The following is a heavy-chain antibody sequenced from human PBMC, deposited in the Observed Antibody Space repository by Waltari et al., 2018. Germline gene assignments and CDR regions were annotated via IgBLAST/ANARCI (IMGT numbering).Heavy chain of an antibody. Sequence: QVQLVQSGAEVKKPVSSVKVSCKASGGTFSSYTISWVRQAPGQGLEWMGRIIPILGIANYAQKFQGRVTITADKATSTAYMELSSLRSEDTAVYYCARAGNYYDSSGYYYHFDYWGQGTLVTVSS. CDR2: IIPILGIA. V-gene: IGHV1-69*02. CDR1: GGTFSSYT. D-gene: IGHD3-22*01. CDR3: ARAGNYYDSSGYYYHFDY. J-gene: IGHJ4*02.